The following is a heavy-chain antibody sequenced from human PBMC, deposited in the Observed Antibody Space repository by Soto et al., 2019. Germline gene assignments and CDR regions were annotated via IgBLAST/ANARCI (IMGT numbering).Heavy chain of an antibody. J-gene: IGHJ4*02. CDR3: ETGHFGI. CDR1: GFTFSNSW. V-gene: IGHV3-7*03. CDR2: IKQDGSVM. Sequence: EVQVVESGGGLVQPGGSLRLSCAASGFTFSNSWMAWVRQAPGKGLEWVANIKQDGSVMFYVDSVKGRFTISRDNAKNSLYLQMNNLRAEDTAVYYCETGHFGIGGQGTLLTVSS. D-gene: IGHD1-20*01.